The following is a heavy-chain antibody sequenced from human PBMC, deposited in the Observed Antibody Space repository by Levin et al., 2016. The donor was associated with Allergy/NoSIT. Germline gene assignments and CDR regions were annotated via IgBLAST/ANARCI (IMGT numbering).Heavy chain of an antibody. D-gene: IGHD2-15*01. J-gene: IGHJ3*02. CDR2: ISYDGSSK. CDR1: GFTFSSYS. Sequence: GGSLRLSCEASGFTFSSYSLHWVRQAPGKGLEWVTFISYDGSSKYYADSVKGRFTLSRDNSQNTVYLQMNSLRAEDTAVYYCARGPYCSGGSCWRHAFDIWGQGTMVTVSS. V-gene: IGHV3-30-3*01. CDR3: ARGPYCSGGSCWRHAFDI.